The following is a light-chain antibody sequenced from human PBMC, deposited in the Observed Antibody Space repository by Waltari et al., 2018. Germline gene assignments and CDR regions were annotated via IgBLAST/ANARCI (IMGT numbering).Light chain of an antibody. V-gene: IGKV1-5*01. CDR1: QSVSEW. CDR3: QQYSSYSIS. J-gene: IGKJ5*01. CDR2: AAS. Sequence: DILMTQSPSTLSASVGDRVTITCRANQSVSEWVAWYQQKPGKAPKLLIYAASNLKSGVPSRFRGSGSRTEFTLTISGLQPDDFATYYCQQYSSYSISFGQGTRLEIK.